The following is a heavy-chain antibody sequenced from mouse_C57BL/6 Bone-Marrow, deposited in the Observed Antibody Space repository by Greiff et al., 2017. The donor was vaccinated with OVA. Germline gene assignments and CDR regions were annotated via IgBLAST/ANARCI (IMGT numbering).Heavy chain of an antibody. CDR1: GFNIKDDY. J-gene: IGHJ4*01. CDR2: IDPENGDT. D-gene: IGHD1-1*01. V-gene: IGHV14-4*01. Sequence: VQLQQSGAELVRPGASVKLSCTASGFNIKDDYMNWVKQRPEQGLEWIGWIDPENGDTEYASKLQGKATISAAKDSNTAYLQLSSLTSEDTAVYYCTRWMSTVVETGGYYAMDDWGQGTSVTVSS. CDR3: TRWMSTVVETGGYYAMDD.